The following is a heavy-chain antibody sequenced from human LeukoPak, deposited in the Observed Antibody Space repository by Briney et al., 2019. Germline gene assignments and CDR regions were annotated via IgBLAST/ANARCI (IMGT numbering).Heavy chain of an antibody. V-gene: IGHV1-24*01. Sequence: ASVKVSCKVSGYTLTELSMHWVRQAPGKGLEWMGGFDPEDGETIYAQKFQGRVTTTEDTSTDTAYMELSSLRSEDTAVYYCATIYYDYVWGSYRRNWFDPWGQGTLVTVSS. CDR3: ATIYYDYVWGSYRRNWFDP. D-gene: IGHD3-16*02. J-gene: IGHJ5*02. CDR2: FDPEDGET. CDR1: GYTLTELS.